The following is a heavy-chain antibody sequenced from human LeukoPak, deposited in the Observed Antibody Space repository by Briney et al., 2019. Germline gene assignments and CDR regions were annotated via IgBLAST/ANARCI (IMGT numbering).Heavy chain of an antibody. J-gene: IGHJ4*02. CDR3: AGSDYIIP. D-gene: IGHD6-25*01. Sequence: PSETLSLTCAVSGYSISSGYYWGWTRQPPGKGREWIGSIYHSGSTYYNPSLKSRVTISVDASKNQFSLKLSSVTAADTAVYYCAGSDYIIPWGQGTLVTVSS. CDR2: IYHSGST. CDR1: GYSISSGYY. V-gene: IGHV4-38-2*01.